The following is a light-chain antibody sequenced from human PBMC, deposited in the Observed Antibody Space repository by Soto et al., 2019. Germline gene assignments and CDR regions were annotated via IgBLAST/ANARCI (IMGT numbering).Light chain of an antibody. CDR2: KAS. CDR3: QQSYIYPLT. V-gene: IGKV1-5*03. J-gene: IGKJ3*01. Sequence: DVQMTQSPSTLSASVGDRVTITCQTSQSISSWLAWYQQRPGKAPKLLIYKASHLESGVPSRFSGSESGAEFTLTISSLQPDDFATYYCQQSYIYPLTFGPGTKVDIK. CDR1: QSISSW.